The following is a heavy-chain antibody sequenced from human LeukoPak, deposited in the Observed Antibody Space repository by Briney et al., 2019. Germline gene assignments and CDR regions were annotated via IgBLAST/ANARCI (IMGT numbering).Heavy chain of an antibody. CDR1: GVSISSGDYY. V-gene: IGHV4-30-4*01. CDR3: ARPYYYDSRIDP. CDR2: TYYSGST. Sequence: SETLSLTCTVSGVSISSGDYYWSWLRQPPGKGLEWIGYTYYSGSTYYNPSLKSRVTISVDTSKNQFSLKLSSVTAADTAVYYCARPYYYDSRIDPWGQGTRVTVSS. J-gene: IGHJ5*02. D-gene: IGHD3-22*01.